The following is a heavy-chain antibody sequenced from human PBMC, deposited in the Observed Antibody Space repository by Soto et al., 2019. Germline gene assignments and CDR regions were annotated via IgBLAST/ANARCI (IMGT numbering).Heavy chain of an antibody. V-gene: IGHV3-23*01. CDR3: AKYSRRNHYYYYGMDV. D-gene: IGHD2-15*01. CDR2: ISGSGGST. CDR1: GFTFSSYA. Sequence: GGSLRLSCAASGFTFSSYAMSWVRQAPGKGLEWVSAISGSGGSTYYADSVKGRFTISRDNSKNTQYLQMNSLRAEDTAVYYCAKYSRRNHYYYYGMDVWGQGTTVTVSS. J-gene: IGHJ6*02.